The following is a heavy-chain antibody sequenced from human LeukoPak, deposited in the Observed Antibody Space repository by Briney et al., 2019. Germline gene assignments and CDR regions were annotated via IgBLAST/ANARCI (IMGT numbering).Heavy chain of an antibody. CDR3: AREANYYGSEMFDY. D-gene: IGHD3-10*01. CDR2: ISYDGSNK. V-gene: IGHV3-30-3*01. CDR1: GFTFSNYW. J-gene: IGHJ4*02. Sequence: GGSLRLSCVGSGFTFSNYWMNWVRQAPGKGLEWVAVISYDGSNKYYADSVKGRFTISRDNSKNTLYLQMNSLRAEDTAVYYCAREANYYGSEMFDYWGQGTLVTVSS.